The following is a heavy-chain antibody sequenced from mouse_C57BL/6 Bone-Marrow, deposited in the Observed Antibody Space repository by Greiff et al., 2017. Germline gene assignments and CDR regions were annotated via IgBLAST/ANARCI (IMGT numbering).Heavy chain of an antibody. CDR1: GYTFTDYY. V-gene: IGHV1-26*01. J-gene: IGHJ2*01. D-gene: IGHD4-1*01. CDR2: INPKNGGT. CDR3: GRRGTGTGFDY. Sequence: EVQLQQSGPELVKPGASVKISCKASGYTFTDYYMNWVKQRHGQSLEWIGDINPKNGGTSYNEKFKGKATLTVDKSSSTAYMELRSLTSEDSAVYYCGRRGTGTGFDYWGQGTTLTVSS.